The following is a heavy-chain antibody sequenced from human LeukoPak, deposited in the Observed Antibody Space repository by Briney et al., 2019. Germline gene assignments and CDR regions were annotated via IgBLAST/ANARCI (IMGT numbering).Heavy chain of an antibody. D-gene: IGHD1-26*01. J-gene: IGHJ4*02. V-gene: IGHV3-13*01. CDR1: GFTFSSYD. CDR2: IGTAGDT. Sequence: AGGSLRLSCAASGFTFSSYDMHWVRQATGKGLEWVSAIGTAGDTYYPGSVKGRFTISRENAKNYLYLQMNSLRAGDTAVYYCARAQAGAHSGSYPYYFDYWGQGTLVTVSS. CDR3: ARAQAGAHSGSYPYYFDY.